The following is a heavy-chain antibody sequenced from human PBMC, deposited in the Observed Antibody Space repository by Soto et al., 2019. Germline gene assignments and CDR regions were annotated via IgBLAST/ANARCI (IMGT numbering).Heavy chain of an antibody. Sequence: GGSLRLSCAASGFTFSSYGMSWVRQAPEKGLEWVSSISSSGGGTYYAESVTGRFTISRDNSKNTMYLQMNSLRAEDTALYYCATYSIASHRASDIWGQGTMVTVSS. CDR3: ATYSIASHRASDI. CDR1: GFTFSSYG. CDR2: ISSSGGGT. J-gene: IGHJ3*02. V-gene: IGHV3-23*01. D-gene: IGHD2-15*01.